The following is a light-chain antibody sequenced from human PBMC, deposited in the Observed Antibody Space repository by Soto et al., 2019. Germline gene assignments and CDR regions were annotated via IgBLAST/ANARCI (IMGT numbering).Light chain of an antibody. CDR1: QNNKNY. V-gene: IGKV4-1*01. J-gene: IGKJ1*01. CDR3: QDYYSSWT. Sequence: DIVMTKSPDSLAVSLGERATINCKSSQNNKNYLAWYQQKTGQPPKLLIDWASTRASGVPDRFSGSGSGTDFTLTISSLQAEDVGIYYCQDYYSSWTFGQGTKVDI. CDR2: WAS.